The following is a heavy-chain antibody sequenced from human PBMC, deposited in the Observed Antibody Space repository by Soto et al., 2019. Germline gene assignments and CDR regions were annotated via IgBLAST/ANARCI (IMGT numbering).Heavy chain of an antibody. CDR2: IRSISAYI. CDR1: GSTVHSVI. V-gene: IGHV3-21*01. Sequence: GSLTRSCAASGSTVHSVIINWVRQAPGKGMEWVSTIRSISAYIYYTDALRGRFSISRDTAKISLHLQMNSLRAEDTAVYYCTRVASLDSSPRGWIDPAGPGPLGTGS. CDR3: TRVASLDSSPRGWIDP. D-gene: IGHD6-13*01. J-gene: IGHJ5*02.